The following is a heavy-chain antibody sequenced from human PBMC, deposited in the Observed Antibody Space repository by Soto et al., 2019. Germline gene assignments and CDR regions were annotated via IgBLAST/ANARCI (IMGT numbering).Heavy chain of an antibody. CDR3: VKDRTMAAPNDYFDY. V-gene: IGHV3-23*01. D-gene: IGHD6-19*01. CDR1: GFTFSNFG. Sequence: ELQLLESGGDLVQPGGSLRLSCVASGFTFSNFGMSWVRQAPGQGLQWVSIIGVDGVTTYYADSVRGRFTISRDNSKNTLYLQMNSLRAEDTAIYYCVKDRTMAAPNDYFDYWGQGTLVTVSS. J-gene: IGHJ4*02. CDR2: IGVDGVTT.